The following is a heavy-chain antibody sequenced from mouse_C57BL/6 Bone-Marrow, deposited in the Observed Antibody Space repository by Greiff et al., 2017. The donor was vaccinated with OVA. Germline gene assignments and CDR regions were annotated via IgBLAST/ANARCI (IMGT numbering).Heavy chain of an antibody. CDR2: LYPGDGDT. CDR3: ARNRRFAY. Sequence: VQRVESGPELVKPGASVKISCKASGYAFSSSWMNWVKQRPGKGLEWIGRLYPGDGDTNYNGKFKGKATLTADKSSSTAYMQLSSLTSEDSAVYFCARNRRFAYWGQGTLVTVSA. J-gene: IGHJ3*01. CDR1: GYAFSSSW. V-gene: IGHV1-82*01.